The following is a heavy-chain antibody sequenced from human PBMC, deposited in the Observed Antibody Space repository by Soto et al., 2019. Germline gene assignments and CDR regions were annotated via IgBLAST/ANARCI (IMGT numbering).Heavy chain of an antibody. Sequence: QEQLQESGPGLVKPSETISLTCTGSGDSISRGGYYWNWIRHRPKKGLEWIGYIYHSGSTIYNPSLKSRVAISVDTSKNQLSLELSNVTAADMAVYYCARDGAGAYGLGWFDPWGQGILVTVSS. J-gene: IGHJ5*02. V-gene: IGHV4-31*03. CDR3: ARDGAGAYGLGWFDP. CDR2: IYHSGST. D-gene: IGHD2-21*01. CDR1: GDSISRGGYY.